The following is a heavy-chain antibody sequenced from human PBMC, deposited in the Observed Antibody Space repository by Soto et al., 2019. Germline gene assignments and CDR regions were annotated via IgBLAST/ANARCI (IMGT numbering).Heavy chain of an antibody. J-gene: IGHJ4*02. D-gene: IGHD6-25*01. CDR2: IDASDSYT. Sequence: HGESLKISCKGSGHSFTDYWITWVRQMPGKGLECMGRIDASDSYTNYSPSFQGHVTISADKSISTAYLQWSSLKASDTAIYYCARHRIAATGPDYWGQGTLVTVSS. V-gene: IGHV5-10-1*01. CDR1: GHSFTDYW. CDR3: ARHRIAATGPDY.